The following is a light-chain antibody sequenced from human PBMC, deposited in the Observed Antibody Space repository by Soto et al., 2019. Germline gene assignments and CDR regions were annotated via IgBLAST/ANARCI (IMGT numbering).Light chain of an antibody. CDR1: SSDVGGYEY. CDR3: SSYAGSNNLHVL. Sequence: QSALTQPPSASGSPGQSVTISCTGSSSDVGGYEYVSWYQQHPGKAPKLIIYEVIKRPSGVPDRFSGSKSGNTASLTVSGLQADDEADYYCSSYAGSNNLHVLFGGGTQLTVL. J-gene: IGLJ2*01. CDR2: EVI. V-gene: IGLV2-8*01.